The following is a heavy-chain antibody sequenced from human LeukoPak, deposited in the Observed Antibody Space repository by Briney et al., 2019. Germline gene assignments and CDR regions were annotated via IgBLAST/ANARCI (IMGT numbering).Heavy chain of an antibody. Sequence: GFSVKVSCKASGGTFSSYAISWVRQAPGQGLEWMGRIIPILGIANYAQKFQGRVTITADKSTSTAYMELSSLRSEDTAVYYCASLGTRPPYYYYGMDVWGQGTTVTVSS. V-gene: IGHV1-69*04. J-gene: IGHJ6*02. D-gene: IGHD3-16*01. CDR2: IIPILGIA. CDR3: ASLGTRPPYYYYGMDV. CDR1: GGTFSSYA.